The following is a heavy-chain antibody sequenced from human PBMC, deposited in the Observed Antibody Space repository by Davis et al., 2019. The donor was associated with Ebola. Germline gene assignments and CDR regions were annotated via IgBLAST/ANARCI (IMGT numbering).Heavy chain of an antibody. CDR1: GFTFSSYA. D-gene: IGHD6-6*01. V-gene: IGHV3-23*01. CDR2: ISGSGGST. Sequence: GESLKISCAASGFTFSSYAMRWVRQAPGKGLEWVSAISGSGGSTYYADSVKGRFTISRDNSKNTLYLQMNSLRAEDTAVYYCAKDWYSSSPTDLLYYYYVMDVWGQGTTVTVSS. J-gene: IGHJ6*02. CDR3: AKDWYSSSPTDLLYYYYVMDV.